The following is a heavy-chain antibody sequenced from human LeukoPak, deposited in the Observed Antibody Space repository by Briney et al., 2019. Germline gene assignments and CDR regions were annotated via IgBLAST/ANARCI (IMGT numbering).Heavy chain of an antibody. J-gene: IGHJ6*02. Sequence: GGSLRLSCTASGFAFSFFAMSWLRQPPGKGLEWVSTINANSGATSYAASVRGRFTISRDNSKNKLYLQLNRLRAEDTAVYYCAKPISGGLAVTADWFDPWGQGTLVVVSSGMDVWGQGTTVTVSS. CDR2: INANSGAT. V-gene: IGHV3-23*01. CDR3: AKPISGGLAVTADWFDPWGQGTLVVVSSGMDV. CDR1: GFAFSFFA. D-gene: IGHD6-19*01.